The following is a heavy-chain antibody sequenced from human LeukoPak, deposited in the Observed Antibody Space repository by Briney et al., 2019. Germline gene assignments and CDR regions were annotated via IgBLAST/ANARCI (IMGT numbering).Heavy chain of an antibody. V-gene: IGHV3-74*01. J-gene: IGHJ5*02. CDR3: ARDAGDCGGDCPRWFDP. CDR1: GFTFSSYW. D-gene: IGHD2-21*02. CDR2: INTDGTST. Sequence: GWSLTLSCAVSGFTFSSYWMHWVRQSKGKGLVWVSRINTDGTSTNYADSVKGRFTISRDNAKNTVDLQMNSLRGEDTAVYYCARDAGDCGGDCPRWFDPWGQGTLVTVSS.